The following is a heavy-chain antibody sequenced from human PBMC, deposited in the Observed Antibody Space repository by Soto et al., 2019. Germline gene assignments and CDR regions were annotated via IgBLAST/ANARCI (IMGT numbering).Heavy chain of an antibody. J-gene: IGHJ4*02. CDR3: TRPMTPAMATASNY. V-gene: IGHV3-73*01. Sequence: GGSLRLSCAASGFTFSGSAMHWVRQASGKGLEWVGRIRSKANSYATAYAASVKGRFTISRDDSKNTAYLQMNSLKTEDTAVYYCTRPMTPAMATASNYWGQGTLVTVSS. D-gene: IGHD5-18*01. CDR2: IRSKANSYAT. CDR1: GFTFSGSA.